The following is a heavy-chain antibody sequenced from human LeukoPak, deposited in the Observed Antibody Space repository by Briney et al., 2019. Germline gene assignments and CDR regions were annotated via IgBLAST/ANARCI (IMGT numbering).Heavy chain of an antibody. CDR3: ARATATVAEVGPFFDY. V-gene: IGHV1-69*13. CDR1: GYTFTGYY. Sequence: ASVKVSCKASGYTFTGYYMHWVRQAPGQGLEWMGGIIPIFGTANYAQKFQGRVTITADESTSTAYMELSSLRSEDTAVYYCARATATVAEVGPFFDYWGQGTLVTVSS. J-gene: IGHJ4*02. CDR2: IIPIFGTA. D-gene: IGHD4-11*01.